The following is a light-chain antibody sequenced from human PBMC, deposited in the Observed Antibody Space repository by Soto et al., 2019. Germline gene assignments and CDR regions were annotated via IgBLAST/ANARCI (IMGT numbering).Light chain of an antibody. V-gene: IGLV2-14*01. J-gene: IGLJ7*01. CDR2: EVS. Sequence: QLVLTQPASVSGSPGQSITMSCTGTSSDVGGYNFVSWYQQHPGKAPKLLIYEVSNRPSGVSNRFSGSKSGNTASLTISGLQSEDEADYYCSSYTSRTNAVFGGGTQLTVL. CDR1: SSDVGGYNF. CDR3: SSYTSRTNAV.